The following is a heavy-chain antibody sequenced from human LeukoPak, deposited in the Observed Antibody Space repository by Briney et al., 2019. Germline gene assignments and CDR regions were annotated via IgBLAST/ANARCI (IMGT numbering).Heavy chain of an antibody. V-gene: IGHV1-18*01. J-gene: IGHJ3*02. CDR2: ISAYNGNT. CDR3: AVNSGSYYAAFDI. CDR1: GYTFTSYG. Sequence: ASVTVSCMASGYTFTSYGISWVRQAPGQGLEGMGWISAYNGNTNYAQKLQGRVTMTTDTSTSTAYMELRSLRSDDTAVYYCAVNSGSYYAAFDIWGQGTMVTVSS. D-gene: IGHD1-26*01.